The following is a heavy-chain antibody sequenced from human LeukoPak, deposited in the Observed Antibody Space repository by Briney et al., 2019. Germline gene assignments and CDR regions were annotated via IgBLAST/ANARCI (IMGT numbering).Heavy chain of an antibody. Sequence: SETLSLTCTVSGGSISSYYWSWIRQPPGKGLEWIGYIYYSGSTNYNPSLKSRVTISVDTSNTQSSLKPTSVTAADTAVYYCASVSSGWYNYWGQGTLVTASS. J-gene: IGHJ4*02. CDR1: GGSISSYY. CDR2: IYYSGST. D-gene: IGHD6-19*01. CDR3: ASVSSGWYNY. V-gene: IGHV4-59*08.